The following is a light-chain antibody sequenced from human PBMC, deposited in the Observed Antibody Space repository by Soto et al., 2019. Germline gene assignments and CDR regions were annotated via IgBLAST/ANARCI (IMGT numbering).Light chain of an antibody. CDR3: SSYTSRTTLTV. J-gene: IGLJ1*01. Sequence: QSALTQPASVSGSPGQSITISCTGTSSDVGGYNYVSWYQHHPGKAPKLMIYEVSNRPSGVSNRFSGSKSGNTASLTISGLQTEDEADYYCSSYTSRTTLTVFGTGTKLTVL. V-gene: IGLV2-14*01. CDR2: EVS. CDR1: SSDVGGYNY.